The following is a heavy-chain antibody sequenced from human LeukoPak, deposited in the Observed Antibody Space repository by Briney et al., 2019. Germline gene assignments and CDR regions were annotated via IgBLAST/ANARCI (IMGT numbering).Heavy chain of an antibody. CDR2: IYNSEST. V-gene: IGHV4-59*08. CDR3: ARHHYDILTGYPVYFDY. Sequence: SETLSLTCTVSGGSISRYYWSWIRQPPGKGLEWIGYIYNSESTNYNPSLKSRVTIAGDTPKNQFSLKLSSVTAADTAVYYCARHHYDILTGYPVYFDYWGQGTLVTVSS. D-gene: IGHD3-9*01. J-gene: IGHJ4*02. CDR1: GGSISRYY.